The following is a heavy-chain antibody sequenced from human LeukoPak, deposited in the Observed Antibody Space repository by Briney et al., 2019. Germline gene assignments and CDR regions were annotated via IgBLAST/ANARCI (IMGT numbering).Heavy chain of an antibody. J-gene: IGHJ6*03. Sequence: EASVKVSCKASGGTFSSYAISWVRQAPGQGLEWMGGIIPIFGTANYAQKFQGRVTITTDESTSTAYMELSSLRSEDTAVYYCATVTYSSSWYYFSGGSWYYDYMDVWGKGTTVTVSS. CDR1: GGTFSSYA. V-gene: IGHV1-69*05. D-gene: IGHD6-13*01. CDR3: ATVTYSSSWYYFSGGSWYYDYMDV. CDR2: IIPIFGTA.